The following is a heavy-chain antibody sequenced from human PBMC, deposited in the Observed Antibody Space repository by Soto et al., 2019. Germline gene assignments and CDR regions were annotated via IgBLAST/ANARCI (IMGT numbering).Heavy chain of an antibody. J-gene: IGHJ6*02. CDR3: ARDAQVDTDMGGYYYYTMDV. CDR2: IYYSGST. Sequence: SETLSLTCAVSGDSLNSGTYYWSWIRQPPGKGLEWIGRIYYSGSTDQHPSLKSRVSMSVDTSKNQFSLKLSSVTAADAAMYFCARDAQVDTDMGGYYYYTMDVWGQGTTVTVSS. CDR1: GDSLNSGTYY. D-gene: IGHD5-18*01. V-gene: IGHV4-61*01.